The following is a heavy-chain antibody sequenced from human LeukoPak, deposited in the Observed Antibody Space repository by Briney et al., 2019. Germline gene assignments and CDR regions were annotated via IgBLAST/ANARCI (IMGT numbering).Heavy chain of an antibody. V-gene: IGHV4-61*01. J-gene: IGHJ4*02. CDR2: LYYSGIT. Sequence: SETLSLTCTVSGGSVSSGSYYWSWIRQPPGEGLEWIGYLYYSGITNYNPSLKSRVTISVDTSKNQFSLKLSSVTAADTAVYYCAREGLATMIRGVIPYWGQGTLVTVSS. CDR3: AREGLATMIRGVIPY. D-gene: IGHD3-10*01. CDR1: GGSVSSGSYY.